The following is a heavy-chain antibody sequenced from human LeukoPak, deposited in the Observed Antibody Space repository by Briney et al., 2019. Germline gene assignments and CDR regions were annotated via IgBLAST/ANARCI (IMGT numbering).Heavy chain of an antibody. Sequence: ASVKVSCKVSGYTLTELSMHWVRQAPGKGLEWMGGFDPEDGETIYAQKFQGRVTMTEDTSTDTAYMELSSLRSEDTAVYYCATLVHYSGSPGHDYWGQGTLVTVSS. J-gene: IGHJ4*02. CDR2: FDPEDGET. CDR3: ATLVHYSGSPGHDY. V-gene: IGHV1-24*01. D-gene: IGHD1-26*01. CDR1: GYTLTELS.